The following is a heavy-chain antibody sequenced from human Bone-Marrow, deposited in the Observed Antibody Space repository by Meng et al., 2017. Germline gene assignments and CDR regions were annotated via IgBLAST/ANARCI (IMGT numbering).Heavy chain of an antibody. CDR1: GFTFSSYS. V-gene: IGHV3-21*01. J-gene: IGHJ4*02. CDR2: FSGGGGPP. D-gene: IGHD1-26*01. Sequence: GGSLRLSCAASGFTFSSYSMNWLRQAPGKGLEWVSTFSGGGGPPYYADSVRGRFTNSRDNAKNSLYLQMNSLKAEDTAVYCCAGDPPAGIVGATSWGQGTLVTVSS. CDR3: AGDPPAGIVGATS.